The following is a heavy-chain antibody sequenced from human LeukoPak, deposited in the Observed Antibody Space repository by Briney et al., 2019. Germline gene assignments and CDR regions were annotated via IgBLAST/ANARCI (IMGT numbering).Heavy chain of an antibody. CDR2: INWNGGST. Sequence: GGSLRLSCAASGDTFDDYGMSWVRQAPGKGLEWVSGINWNGGSTGYADSVKGRFTISRDNAKNSLYLQMNSLRAEDTALYYCAGRTGYSSSWYAFDIWGQGTMVTVSS. V-gene: IGHV3-20*04. J-gene: IGHJ3*02. CDR3: AGRTGYSSSWYAFDI. CDR1: GDTFDDYG. D-gene: IGHD6-13*01.